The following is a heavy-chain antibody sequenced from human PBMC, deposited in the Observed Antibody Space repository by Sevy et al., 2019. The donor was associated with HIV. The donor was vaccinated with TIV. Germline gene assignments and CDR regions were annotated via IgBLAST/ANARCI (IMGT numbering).Heavy chain of an antibody. CDR2: ISYDGRNK. V-gene: IGHV3-30*18. Sequence: GGSLRLSCEASGFTFSSYVMHWVRQAPGKGLEWVAVISYDGRNKYYADSVKGGFTISRDNSKNTLDLQMNSLRAEDTAVYFCTKGPTSRAYYYGSGSYSLDDWGQGTLVTVSS. D-gene: IGHD3-10*01. J-gene: IGHJ4*02. CDR3: TKGPTSRAYYYGSGSYSLDD. CDR1: GFTFSSYV.